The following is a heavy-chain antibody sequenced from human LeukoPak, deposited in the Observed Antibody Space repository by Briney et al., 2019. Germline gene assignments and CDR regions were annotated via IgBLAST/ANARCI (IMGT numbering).Heavy chain of an antibody. V-gene: IGHV1-24*01. CDR2: FDPEDGET. J-gene: IGHJ5*02. CDR3: ARDGYYYDSSGYYQYNWFDP. CDR1: GYTLTELS. D-gene: IGHD3-22*01. Sequence: ASVKVSCKVSGYTLTELSMHWVRQAPGKGLEWMGGFDPEDGETIYAQKFQGRVTMTTDTSTSTAYMELRSLRSDDTAVYYCARDGYYYDSSGYYQYNWFDPWGQGTLVTVSS.